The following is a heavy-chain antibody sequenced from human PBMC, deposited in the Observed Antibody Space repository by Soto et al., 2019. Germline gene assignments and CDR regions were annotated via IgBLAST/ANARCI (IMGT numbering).Heavy chain of an antibody. V-gene: IGHV3-74*01. D-gene: IGHD3-9*01. J-gene: IGHJ4*02. Sequence: GGSFSLCYATSGFIFTDFALHSVRHVPGRWVVLVSRIDTSGSIIHYAAYVKGRFTSSRDKAKNTVCLQMHSLRAEDTGLYYGEKDIWYFDLWSQGSLVTVSS. CDR1: GFIFTDFA. CDR2: IDTSGSII. CDR3: EKDIWYFDL.